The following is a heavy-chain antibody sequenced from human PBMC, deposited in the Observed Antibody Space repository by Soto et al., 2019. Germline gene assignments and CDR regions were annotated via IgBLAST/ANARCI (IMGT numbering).Heavy chain of an antibody. J-gene: IGHJ4*02. CDR3: ANAPAIVLVPAALGGDY. CDR2: ISYDGSNK. D-gene: IGHD2-2*01. V-gene: IGHV3-30*18. Sequence: QVQLVESGGGVVQPGRSLRLSCAASGFTFSSYGMHWVRQAPAKGLEWVAVISYDGSNKYYADSVKGRFTISRDNSKNTLYLQMNSLRAEDTAVYYCANAPAIVLVPAALGGDYWGQGTLVTVSS. CDR1: GFTFSSYG.